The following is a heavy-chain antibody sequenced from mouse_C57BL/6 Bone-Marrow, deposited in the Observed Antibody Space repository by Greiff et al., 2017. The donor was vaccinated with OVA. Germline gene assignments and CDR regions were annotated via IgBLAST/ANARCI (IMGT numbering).Heavy chain of an antibody. CDR2: IYPGSGNT. V-gene: IGHV1-66*01. Sequence: QVQLQQSGPELVKPGASVKISCKASGYSFTSYYIHWVKQRPGQGLAWIGWIYPGSGNTKYNEKFKGKATLTADTSSSTAYMQLSSLTSEDSAVYYCARLRDYWGQGTTLTVSS. CDR3: ARLRDY. D-gene: IGHD2-4*01. J-gene: IGHJ2*01. CDR1: GYSFTSYY.